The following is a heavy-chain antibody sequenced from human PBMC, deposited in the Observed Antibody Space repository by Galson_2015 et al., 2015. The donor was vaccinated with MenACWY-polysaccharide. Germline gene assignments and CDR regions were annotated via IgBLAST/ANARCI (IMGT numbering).Heavy chain of an antibody. J-gene: IGHJ4*02. CDR1: GFTFGDYA. CDR2: IRCKASGETT. V-gene: IGHV3-49*03. CDR3: TRERPIDD. D-gene: IGHD6-25*01. Sequence: SLRLSCAASGFTFGDYAMAWLRQAPGKGLEWVGFIRCKASGETTGYAASVKGRFTISRDDSKSTAYLQMNSLQTEDTGISYCTRERPIDDWGQGTLV.